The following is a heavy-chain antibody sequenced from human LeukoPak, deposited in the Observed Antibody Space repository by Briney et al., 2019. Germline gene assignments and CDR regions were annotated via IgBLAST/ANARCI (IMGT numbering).Heavy chain of an antibody. Sequence: SETLSPTCSVSGGSIITDNSYWAWIRQPAGKGLEWIGCIYASGSTDYRPSRKSRLNISIDTSNNQFCLSVTSLTAAYPVVYFCARVFWKSGGYIDDWGQGILVTVSS. J-gene: IGHJ4*02. V-gene: IGHV4-61*02. CDR2: IYASGST. D-gene: IGHD2-15*01. CDR1: GGSIITDNSY. CDR3: ARVFWKSGGYIDD.